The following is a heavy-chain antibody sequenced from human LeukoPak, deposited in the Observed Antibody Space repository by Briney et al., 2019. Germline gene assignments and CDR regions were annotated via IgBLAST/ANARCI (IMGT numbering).Heavy chain of an antibody. D-gene: IGHD4-17*01. CDR2: ISDDGRNK. Sequence: GGSLRLSCAASGFSFVSYGMHWVRQAPGKGLEWVGVISDDGRNKNYADSVKGRFTISRDNSKDTLYLQMNSLRDEDTAVYYCAKRPSDYGDYVTYFDYWGQGTLVTVSS. J-gene: IGHJ4*02. CDR1: GFSFVSYG. V-gene: IGHV3-30*18. CDR3: AKRPSDYGDYVTYFDY.